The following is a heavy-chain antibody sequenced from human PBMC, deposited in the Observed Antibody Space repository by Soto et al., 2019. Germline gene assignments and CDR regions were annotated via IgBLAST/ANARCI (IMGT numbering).Heavy chain of an antibody. V-gene: IGHV3-23*01. CDR3: AKDRNCSSTSCYWDY. CDR1: GFTFSSYA. J-gene: IGHJ4*02. D-gene: IGHD2-2*01. Sequence: EVQLLESGGGLVQPGGSLRLSCAASGFTFSSYAMSWVRQAPGKGLEWVSAISGSGGSTYYADSVKGRFTISRDNSKNTLYLQINSLRAEDTAVYYCAKDRNCSSTSCYWDYWGQGTLVTVSS. CDR2: ISGSGGST.